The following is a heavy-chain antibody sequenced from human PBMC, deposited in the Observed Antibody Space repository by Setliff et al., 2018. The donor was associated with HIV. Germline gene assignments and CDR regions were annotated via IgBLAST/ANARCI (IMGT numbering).Heavy chain of an antibody. D-gene: IGHD1-7*01. CDR1: GGSISSGGYY. J-gene: IGHJ6*03. CDR3: ARGDGTKYYYYYYMDV. V-gene: IGHV4-31*03. CDR2: IYYSGST. Sequence: SETLSLTCTVSGGSISSGGYYWSWIRQHPGKGLGWIGYIYYSGSTYYNPSLKSRVTISVDTSKNQFSLKLSSVTAADTAVYYCARGDGTKYYYYYYMDVWGKGTTVTVSS.